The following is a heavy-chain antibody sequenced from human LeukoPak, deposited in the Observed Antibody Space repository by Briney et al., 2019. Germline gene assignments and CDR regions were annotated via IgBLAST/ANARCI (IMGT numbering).Heavy chain of an antibody. Sequence: PGGSLRLSCAASGFTFSSYGMHWVRQAPGKGLEWVAVIWFDGSNKYYADSVKGRFTISRDNSKNTLYLQMNSLRAEDTAVYYCAKGGIVVVPAAIEEYYFDYWGQGTLVTVSS. V-gene: IGHV3-30*02. CDR2: IWFDGSNK. CDR1: GFTFSSYG. CDR3: AKGGIVVVPAAIEEYYFDY. J-gene: IGHJ4*02. D-gene: IGHD2-2*01.